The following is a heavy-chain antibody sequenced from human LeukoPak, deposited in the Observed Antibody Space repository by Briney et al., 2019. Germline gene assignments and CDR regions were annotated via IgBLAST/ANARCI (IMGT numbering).Heavy chain of an antibody. D-gene: IGHD3-10*01. CDR2: ISFDGTNK. J-gene: IGHJ5*02. Sequence: GGSLRLSCAASGFTFSSYAMHWVRQAPGKGLKWVAVISFDGTNKYYADSVKGRFTISRGNSKNTLYLQMTSLRAEDTAVYYCASHPGRRITMVRGVMGWFDPWGQGTLVTVSS. CDR3: ASHPGRRITMVRGVMGWFDP. V-gene: IGHV3-30*01. CDR1: GFTFSSYA.